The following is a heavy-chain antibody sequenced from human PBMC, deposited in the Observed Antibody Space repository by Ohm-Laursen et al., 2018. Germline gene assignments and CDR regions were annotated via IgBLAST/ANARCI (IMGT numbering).Heavy chain of an antibody. J-gene: IGHJ4*02. CDR1: GFIFSSYA. V-gene: IGHV3-23*01. Sequence: SLRLSCSASGFIFSSYAMSWVRQAPGKGLEWVSAISGGGGTTYYADSVKGRFTISRDNSKNTLYLQMNSLRAEDTAVYYCAKGSSSAYYFPFGYWGQGTLVTVSS. CDR2: ISGGGGTT. CDR3: AKGSSSAYYFPFGY. D-gene: IGHD3-22*01.